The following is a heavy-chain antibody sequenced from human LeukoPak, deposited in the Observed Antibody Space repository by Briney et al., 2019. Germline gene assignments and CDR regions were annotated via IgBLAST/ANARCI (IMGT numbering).Heavy chain of an antibody. V-gene: IGHV4-39*07. CDR2: IYYSGST. D-gene: IGHD1-14*01. J-gene: IGHJ5*02. Sequence: SETLSLTCTVSGGSISSSSYYWGWIRQPPGKGLEWIGSIYYSGSTYYNPSLKSRVTISVDTSKNQFSLKLSSVTAADTAVYYCARVPGMNGPSWGQGTLVTVSS. CDR3: ARVPGMNGPS. CDR1: GGSISSSSYY.